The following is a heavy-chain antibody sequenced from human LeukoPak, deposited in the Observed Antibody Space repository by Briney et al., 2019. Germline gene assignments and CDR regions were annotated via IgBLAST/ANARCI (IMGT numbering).Heavy chain of an antibody. V-gene: IGHV1-69*06. CDR1: VGTFSSYA. J-gene: IGHJ6*03. Sequence: SVNVSCKASVGTFSSYAISWVRQAPGQGLEWMGRIIPKFGSANYAQKFQGRVTITADKSTSTAYMELSSLRSEDTAVYYCASLGYSTNGVCSHNYYYYYYMDVWGKGTTVTVSS. CDR3: ASLGYSTNGVCSHNYYYYYYMDV. CDR2: IIPKFGSA. D-gene: IGHD2-8*01.